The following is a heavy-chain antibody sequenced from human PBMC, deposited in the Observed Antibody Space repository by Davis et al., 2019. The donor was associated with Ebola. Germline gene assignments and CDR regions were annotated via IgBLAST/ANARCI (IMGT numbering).Heavy chain of an antibody. D-gene: IGHD4-17*01. J-gene: IGHJ4*02. V-gene: IGHV3-73*01. CDR2: IRSKANSYAT. CDR1: GFTFSVSA. Sequence: GESLKISCAASGFTFSVSAVHWVRQASGKGLEWVGRIRSKANSYATAYAASVKGRFTISRDDSKNTAYLQMNSLKTEDTAVYYCTSTTVTDDYWGQGTLVTVSS. CDR3: TSTTVTDDY.